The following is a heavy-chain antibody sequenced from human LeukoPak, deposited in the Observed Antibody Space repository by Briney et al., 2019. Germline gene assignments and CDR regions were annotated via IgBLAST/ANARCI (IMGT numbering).Heavy chain of an antibody. V-gene: IGHV3-11*06. D-gene: IGHD2-21*01. CDR3: ARGIYRRFDY. J-gene: IGHJ4*02. CDR2: ISSSSSYT. Sequence: GGSLRLSRAASGFTFSDYYMSWIRQAPGKGLEWVSYISSSSSYTNYADSVKGRFTISRDNAKNSLYLQMNSLRAEDTAVYYCARGIYRRFDYWGQGTLVTVSS. CDR1: GFTFSDYY.